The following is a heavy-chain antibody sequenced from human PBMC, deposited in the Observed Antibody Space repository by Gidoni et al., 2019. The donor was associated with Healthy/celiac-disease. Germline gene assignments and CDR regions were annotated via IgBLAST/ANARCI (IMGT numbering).Heavy chain of an antibody. V-gene: IGHV3-7*01. CDR2: IKQDGSEK. CDR3: ARDSTIFGVVIALFDY. Sequence: EVQLVESGGGLVQPGGSLRLSCAASGFTFSSYWMSWVRQAPGKGLEWVANIKQDGSEKYYVDSVKGRFTISRDNAKNSLYLQMNSLRAEDTAVYYCARDSTIFGVVIALFDYWGQGTLVTVSS. D-gene: IGHD3-3*01. J-gene: IGHJ4*02. CDR1: GFTFSSYW.